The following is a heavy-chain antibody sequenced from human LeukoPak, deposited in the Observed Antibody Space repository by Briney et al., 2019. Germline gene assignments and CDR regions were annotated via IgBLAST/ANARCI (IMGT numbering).Heavy chain of an antibody. CDR2: IYYSGTT. J-gene: IGHJ6*02. CDR1: GGSVSSVSYY. CDR3: AGAGSGYYYYYYGMDV. Sequence: SETLSLTCTVSGGSVSSVSYYWSWIRQPPGKGLEWIGYIYYSGTTNYNPSLKSRVTISVDTSKNQFSLKLSSVTAADTAVYYCAGAGSGYYYYYYGMDVWGQGTTVTVSS. V-gene: IGHV4-61*01. D-gene: IGHD3-3*01.